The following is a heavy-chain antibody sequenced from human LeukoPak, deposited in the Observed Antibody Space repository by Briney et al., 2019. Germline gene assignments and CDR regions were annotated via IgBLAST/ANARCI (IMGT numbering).Heavy chain of an antibody. J-gene: IGHJ4*02. CDR1: GFTVSSNY. CDR2: IYSGGST. V-gene: IGHV3-53*01. Sequence: PGGSLGLSCAASGFTVSSNYMSWVRQAPGKGLEWVSVIYSGGSTYYADSVKGRFTISRDNSKNTLYLQMNSLRAEDTAVYYCAGLAAAGYFDYWGQGTLVTVSS. D-gene: IGHD6-13*01. CDR3: AGLAAAGYFDY.